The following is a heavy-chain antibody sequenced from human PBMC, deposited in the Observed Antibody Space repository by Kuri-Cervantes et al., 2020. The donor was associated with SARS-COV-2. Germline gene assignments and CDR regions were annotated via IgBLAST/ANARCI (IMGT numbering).Heavy chain of an antibody. J-gene: IGHJ1*01. V-gene: IGHV3-64*02. Sequence: LSLTCAASGFTFSTYRMHWIRQAPGKGLEYVSAITSDGDTTFYADSVKGRFTISRDNSKNTLYLQLGSLRAEDMAVYYCAKDGEGPTVPAAMGPEYFQHWGQGTLVTVSS. CDR1: GFTFSTYR. D-gene: IGHD2-2*01. CDR3: AKDGEGPTVPAAMGPEYFQH. CDR2: ITSDGDTT.